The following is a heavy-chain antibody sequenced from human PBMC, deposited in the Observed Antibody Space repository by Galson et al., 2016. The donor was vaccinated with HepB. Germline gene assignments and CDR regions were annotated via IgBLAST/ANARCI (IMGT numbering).Heavy chain of an antibody. D-gene: IGHD4-17*01. J-gene: IGHJ4*02. CDR1: GYNFVHLW. CDR3: VRLGTTVTTPVVY. Sequence: QSGAEVTKPGESLKISCQTSGYNFVHLWVGWVRQLPGQGLEWMGAIFPAISDIKYSPSFQGHVTISADKSSATAYLRWDSLKASDTALYYCVRLGTTVTTPVVYWGLGTLVTVSS. CDR2: IFPAISDI. V-gene: IGHV5-51*01.